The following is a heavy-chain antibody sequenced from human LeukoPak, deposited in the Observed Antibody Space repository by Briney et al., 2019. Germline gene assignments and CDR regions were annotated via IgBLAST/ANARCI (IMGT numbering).Heavy chain of an antibody. J-gene: IGHJ5*02. CDR2: IYYSGTT. Sequence: SETLSLTCTVSGGSISSSPYYWGWIRQPPGKGLEWIGSIYYSGTTHYNPSLESRVTISVDTSKNQFSLKLASVTSADTAIYYCAKGAGGFSYYNWFDPWGQGTLVTVSS. D-gene: IGHD5-18*01. CDR1: GGSISSSPYY. CDR3: AKGAGGFSYYNWFDP. V-gene: IGHV4-39*07.